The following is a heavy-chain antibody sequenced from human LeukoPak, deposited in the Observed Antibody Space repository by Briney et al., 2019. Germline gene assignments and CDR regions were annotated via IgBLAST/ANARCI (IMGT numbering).Heavy chain of an antibody. V-gene: IGHV1-2*02. D-gene: IGHD1-26*01. CDR3: ARDKWEPRYAFDI. CDR1: GYTFTGYY. Sequence: ASVKVSCKASGYTFTGYYIHWVRQAPGQGLEWMGWINPNSGGTNYAQKFQGRVTMTRDTSISTAYMDLSRLRSDDTAVYYCARDKWEPRYAFDIWGQGTMVTVSS. J-gene: IGHJ3*02. CDR2: INPNSGGT.